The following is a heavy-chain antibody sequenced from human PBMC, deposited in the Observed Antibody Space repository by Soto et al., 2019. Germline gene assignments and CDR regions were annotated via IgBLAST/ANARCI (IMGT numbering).Heavy chain of an antibody. CDR1: GGSISSYY. CDR2: IYYSGST. Sequence: SETLSLTCTVSGGSISSYYWSWIRQPPGKGLEWIGYIYYSGSTNYNPSLKSRDTISVDTSKNQFSLKLSSVTAADTAVYYCAKGGWVYGDYSYFDYWGQGTLVTVS. D-gene: IGHD4-17*01. CDR3: AKGGWVYGDYSYFDY. V-gene: IGHV4-59*01. J-gene: IGHJ4*02.